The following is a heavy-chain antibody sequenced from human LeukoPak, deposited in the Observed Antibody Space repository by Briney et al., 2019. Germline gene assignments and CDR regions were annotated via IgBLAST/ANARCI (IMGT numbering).Heavy chain of an antibody. V-gene: IGHV1-18*01. CDR1: GYTFTSYG. J-gene: IGHJ3*02. CDR3: ARDLPERWLQLRRGAFDI. Sequence: GASVKVSCKASGYTFTSYGISWVRQAPGQGLEWMGWISAYNGNTNYAQKLQGRVTMTTDTSTSTAYMELRSLRSDDTAVYYCARDLPERWLQLRRGAFDIWGQGTMVTVSS. D-gene: IGHD5-24*01. CDR2: ISAYNGNT.